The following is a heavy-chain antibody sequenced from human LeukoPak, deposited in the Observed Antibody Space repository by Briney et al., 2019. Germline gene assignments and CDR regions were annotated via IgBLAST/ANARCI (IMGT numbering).Heavy chain of an antibody. CDR2: INPSGGST. D-gene: IGHD3-10*01. CDR1: GYTFTSYY. V-gene: IGHV1-46*01. J-gene: IGHJ3*02. CDR3: AKFHYYYGSGIFDAFDI. Sequence: ASVKVSCKASGYTFTSYYMYWVRQAPGQGLEWMGIINPSGGSTSYAQKFQGRVTMTRDTSTSTVYMELSSLRASDTAMYYCAKFHYYYGSGIFDAFDIWGQGTMVTVSS.